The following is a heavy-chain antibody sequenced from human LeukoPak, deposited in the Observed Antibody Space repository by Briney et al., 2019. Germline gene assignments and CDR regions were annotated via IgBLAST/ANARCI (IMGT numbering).Heavy chain of an antibody. D-gene: IGHD6-19*01. V-gene: IGHV3-48*01. J-gene: IGHJ4*02. Sequence: GGSLRLSCAASGFTFSSYSMNWVSQAPGKGLEWVSYISSGSSNIYYADSVKGRFTISRDNAKNSLYLQMNSLRAEDTAVYYCAHLARRVEVAGDYLTWGQGTLVTVSS. CDR2: ISSGSSNI. CDR1: GFTFSSYS. CDR3: AHLARRVEVAGDYLT.